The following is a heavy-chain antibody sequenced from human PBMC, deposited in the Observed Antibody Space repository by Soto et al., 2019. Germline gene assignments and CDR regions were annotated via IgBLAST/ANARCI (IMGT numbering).Heavy chain of an antibody. CDR3: ASIVATHNWFDP. CDR1: GGSISSGGYY. V-gene: IGHV4-31*03. CDR2: IYYSGST. J-gene: IGHJ5*02. D-gene: IGHD5-12*01. Sequence: PSETLSLTCTVSGGSISSGGYYWSWIRQHPGKGLEWIGYIYYSGSTYYNPSLKSRVTISVDTSKNQFSLKLSSVTAADTAVYYCASIVATHNWFDPWGQGTLVTVSS.